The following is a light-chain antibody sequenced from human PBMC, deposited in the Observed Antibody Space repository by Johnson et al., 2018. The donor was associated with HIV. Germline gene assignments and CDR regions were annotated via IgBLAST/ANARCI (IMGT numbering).Light chain of an antibody. CDR1: SSNIGNNY. V-gene: IGLV1-51*02. CDR3: GTWDSSLSALYV. Sequence: QSVLTQPPSVSAAPRQKVTISCSGSSSNIGNNYVSWYQQLPGTAPKLLIYENNKRPSGIPDRFSGSKSGTSATLGITGLQTGDEADYYCGTWDSSLSALYVLGTVTKVTGL. J-gene: IGLJ1*01. CDR2: ENN.